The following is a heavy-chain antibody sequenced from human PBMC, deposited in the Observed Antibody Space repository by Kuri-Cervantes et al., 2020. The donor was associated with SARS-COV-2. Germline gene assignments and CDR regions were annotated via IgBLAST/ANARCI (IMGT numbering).Heavy chain of an antibody. J-gene: IGHJ4*02. CDR2: ISAYNGNT. CDR1: GYTFTSYG. CDR3: ARVLTNRIQGADIVVVPAAMEPYYFDY. Sequence: ASVKVSCKASGYTFTSYGISWVRQAPGQGLEWMGWISAYNGNTNYAQKLQGRVTMTTDTSTSTAYMELRSLRSDDTAVYYCARVLTNRIQGADIVVVPAAMEPYYFDYWGQGTLVTVSS. V-gene: IGHV1-18*01. D-gene: IGHD2-2*01.